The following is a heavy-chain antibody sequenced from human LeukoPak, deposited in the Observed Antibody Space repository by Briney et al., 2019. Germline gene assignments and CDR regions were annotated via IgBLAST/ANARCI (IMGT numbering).Heavy chain of an antibody. J-gene: IGHJ4*02. Sequence: SETLSLTCSVSGGSISRYYWNWIRQPAGKGLEWIGRIYTTGSTNYNPSLKSRVTISVDTSKNQFSLKLSSVTATDTAMYYCARVSSGFDYWGQGTQVTVSS. CDR2: IYTTGST. CDR3: ARVSSGFDY. CDR1: GGSISRYY. D-gene: IGHD6-19*01. V-gene: IGHV4-4*07.